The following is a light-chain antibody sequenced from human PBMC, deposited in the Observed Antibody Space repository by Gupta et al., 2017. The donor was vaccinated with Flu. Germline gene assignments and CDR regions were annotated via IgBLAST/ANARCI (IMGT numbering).Light chain of an antibody. CDR2: DVF. V-gene: IGLV2-11*01. CDR1: SIDVVRFDY. CDR3: CSYAGTYTFV. J-gene: IGLJ1*01. Sequence: SVTISCTGTSIDVVRFDYVSWDQKHPGKAPKLMIYDVFKRPSGVPDRFSGSQSGNTASLTISGLQAEDEADYYCCSYAGTYTFVFGTGTQVTVL.